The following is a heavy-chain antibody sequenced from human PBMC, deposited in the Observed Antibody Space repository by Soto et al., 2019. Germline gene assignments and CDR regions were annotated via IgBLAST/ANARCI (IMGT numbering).Heavy chain of an antibody. CDR1: GFKFSNYA. CDR2: ISATGGGT. J-gene: IGHJ4*02. Sequence: EVQMLVSGGGLGQPGGSLRLSCAASGFKFSNYAMSWVRQAPGKGLEWVSLISATGGGTYYADSVKGRFTISRDNSHNTLYLQVHSLTAEDTAVYYCAKDRRAGGNSAFYFDFWGQGAQVTVSS. CDR3: AKDRRAGGNSAFYFDF. D-gene: IGHD1-1*01. V-gene: IGHV3-23*01.